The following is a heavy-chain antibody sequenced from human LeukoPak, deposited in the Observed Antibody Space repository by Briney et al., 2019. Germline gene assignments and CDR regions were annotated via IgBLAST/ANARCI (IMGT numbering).Heavy chain of an antibody. V-gene: IGHV4-61*02. D-gene: IGHD6-19*01. CDR2: IYTSGST. CDR1: GGSISSGSYY. J-gene: IGHJ4*02. CDR3: ARGGIAVAGNGFDY. Sequence: SETLSLTCTVSGGSISSGSYYWSWIRQPAGKGLEWIGRIYTSGSTNYNPSLKSRVTISVDTSKNQFSLKLSSVTAADTAVYYCARGGIAVAGNGFDYWGQGTLVTVSS.